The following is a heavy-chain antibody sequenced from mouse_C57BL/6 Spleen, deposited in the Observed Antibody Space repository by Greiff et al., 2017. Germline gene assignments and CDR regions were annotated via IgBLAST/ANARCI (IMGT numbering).Heavy chain of an antibody. J-gene: IGHJ2*01. D-gene: IGHD3-1*01. CDR2: INPYNGDT. Sequence: EVKLQESGPELVKPGDSVKISCKASGYSFTGYFMNWVMQSHGKSLEWIGRINPYNGDTFYNQKFKGKATLTVDKSSSTAHMELRSLTSEDSAVYYCARCGSGYFDYWGQGTTLTVSS. CDR1: GYSFTGYF. CDR3: ARCGSGYFDY. V-gene: IGHV1-20*01.